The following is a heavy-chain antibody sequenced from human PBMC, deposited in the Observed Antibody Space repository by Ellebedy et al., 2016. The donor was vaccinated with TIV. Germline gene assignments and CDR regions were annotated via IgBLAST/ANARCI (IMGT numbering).Heavy chain of an antibody. Sequence: PGGSLRLSCAASGFSVSSYYMSWVRQAPGKGLEWVSVIYSGGSTYYADSVKGRFTISRDNSKNTLYLQMNSLRAEDTAVYYCARERDTAMGDYWGQGTLVTVSS. D-gene: IGHD5-18*01. CDR3: ARERDTAMGDY. CDR2: IYSGGST. J-gene: IGHJ4*02. V-gene: IGHV3-66*01. CDR1: GFSVSSYY.